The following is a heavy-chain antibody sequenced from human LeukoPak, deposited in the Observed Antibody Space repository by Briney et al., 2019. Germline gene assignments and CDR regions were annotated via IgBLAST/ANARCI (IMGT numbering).Heavy chain of an antibody. D-gene: IGHD6-19*01. Sequence: PSETLSLTCTVSGGSISSDSYYWAWIRQPPGKGLEWIASIYYSGSTYYNPSLESRVTISVDTSRNQFSLKLNSVTAADTAVYYCASLAVAGLSEGYWGQGTLVIVSS. J-gene: IGHJ4*02. V-gene: IGHV4-39*01. CDR1: GGSISSDSYY. CDR2: IYYSGST. CDR3: ASLAVAGLSEGY.